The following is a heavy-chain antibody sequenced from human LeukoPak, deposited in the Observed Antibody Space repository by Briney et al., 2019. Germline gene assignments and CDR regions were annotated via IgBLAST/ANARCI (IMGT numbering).Heavy chain of an antibody. J-gene: IGHJ4*02. V-gene: IGHV4-61*02. Sequence: PSETLSLTCTVSGGSISSGSYYWSWIRQPAGKGLEWIGRIYTSGSTNYNPSLKSRVTISVDTSKNRFSLKLSSVTAADTAVYYCAREDSGYDFLDYWGQGTLVTVSS. CDR2: IYTSGST. CDR3: AREDSGYDFLDY. D-gene: IGHD5-12*01. CDR1: GGSISSGSYY.